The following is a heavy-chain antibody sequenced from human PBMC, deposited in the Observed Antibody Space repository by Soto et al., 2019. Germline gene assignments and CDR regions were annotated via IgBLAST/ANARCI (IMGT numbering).Heavy chain of an antibody. Sequence: GGSLRLSFAASGFPFSNFAMTWVRQAPGEGLEWVSSISGTDDYTYYAYSVKGRFTISRDNAKNTLYLQMNSLSAEDTAVYHCARDQGVWNYAFDYWGQGTLVTVSS. CDR1: GFPFSNFA. CDR3: ARDQGVWNYAFDY. CDR2: ISGTDDYT. J-gene: IGHJ4*02. D-gene: IGHD1-7*01. V-gene: IGHV3-23*01.